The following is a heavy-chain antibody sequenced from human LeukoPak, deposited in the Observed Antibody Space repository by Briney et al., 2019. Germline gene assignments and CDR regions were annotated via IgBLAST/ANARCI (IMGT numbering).Heavy chain of an antibody. Sequence: SETLSLTCAVYGGSFSGYYWSWIRQPAGKGLEWIGRIYTSGSTNYNPSLKSRVTMSVDTSKNQFSLKLSSVTAADTAVYYCAREDSSIDAFDIWGQGTMVTVSS. CDR3: AREDSSIDAFDI. CDR2: IYTSGST. V-gene: IGHV4-4*07. J-gene: IGHJ3*02. CDR1: GGSFSGYY. D-gene: IGHD6-13*01.